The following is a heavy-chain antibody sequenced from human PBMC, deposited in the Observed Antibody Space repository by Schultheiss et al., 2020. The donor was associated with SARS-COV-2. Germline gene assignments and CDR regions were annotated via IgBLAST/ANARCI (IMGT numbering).Heavy chain of an antibody. D-gene: IGHD1-26*01. CDR3: ARRVSGTYNFDH. Sequence: ASVKVSCKASGYTFTSYGISWVRQAPGQGLEWMGWINPNSGGTNYAQKFQGRVTMTRDTSISTAYMELSRVRSDDTAVYYCARRVSGTYNFDHWGQGTLVTVSS. J-gene: IGHJ4*02. CDR2: INPNSGGT. V-gene: IGHV1-2*02. CDR1: GYTFTSYG.